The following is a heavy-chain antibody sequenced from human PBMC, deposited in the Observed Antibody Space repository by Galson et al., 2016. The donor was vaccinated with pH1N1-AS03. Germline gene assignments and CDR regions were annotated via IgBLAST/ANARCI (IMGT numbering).Heavy chain of an antibody. CDR1: GFTFSNYE. Sequence: SLRLSCAASGFTFSNYEMNWVRQAPGKGLEWASYISNSGTTVHYADSVKGRFTISRDNAKNSLYLQLSSLRAEDTAVYYCARDPTYATSGYYYPHFDSWGQGTLVTVSS. J-gene: IGHJ5*01. CDR2: ISNSGTTV. D-gene: IGHD3-22*01. V-gene: IGHV3-48*03. CDR3: ARDPTYATSGYYYPHFDS.